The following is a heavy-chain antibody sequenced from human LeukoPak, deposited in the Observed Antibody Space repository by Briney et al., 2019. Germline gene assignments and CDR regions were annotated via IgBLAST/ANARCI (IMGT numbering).Heavy chain of an antibody. CDR3: ARGSAASGFDP. CDR1: GFTVSNNY. CDR2: IYSGGST. D-gene: IGHD6-13*01. V-gene: IGHV3-53*01. Sequence: GGSLRLSCAASGFTVSNNYMSWVRQAPGKGLEWVSVIYSGGSTYYADSVKGRFTISRDNSKNTLFLQMNSLRAEDTAVYYCARGSAASGFDPWGRGTLVTVSS. J-gene: IGHJ5*02.